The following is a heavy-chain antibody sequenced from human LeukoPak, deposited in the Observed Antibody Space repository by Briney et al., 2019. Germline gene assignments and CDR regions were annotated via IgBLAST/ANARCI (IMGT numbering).Heavy chain of an antibody. Sequence: GGSLRLSCAASGFTFSSYAMSWVRQAPGKGLEWVSAISGSGGSTYYADSVKGRFTISRDNSKNTLYLQMNSLRDTDTAVYYCAKGGGDFGVVNYYYYGMDVWGQGTTVTVSS. CDR3: AKGGGDFGVVNYYYYGMDV. J-gene: IGHJ6*02. D-gene: IGHD3-3*01. V-gene: IGHV3-23*01. CDR1: GFTFSSYA. CDR2: ISGSGGST.